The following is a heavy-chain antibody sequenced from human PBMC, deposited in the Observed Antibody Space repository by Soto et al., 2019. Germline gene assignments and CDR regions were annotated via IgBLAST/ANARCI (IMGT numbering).Heavy chain of an antibody. D-gene: IGHD6-19*01. CDR3: ARDSAEVAGSKDY. Sequence: QVQLVQSGAEVKKPGASVKISCKASGYTFTNYDINWVRQATGQGLEWMGWMNPSNGNTDYAQKFQGRVTMTRNTSTRTAYMELGSLTSEDTAVYYCARDSAEVAGSKDYWGQGTLVTVSS. V-gene: IGHV1-8*01. CDR1: GYTFTNYD. J-gene: IGHJ4*02. CDR2: MNPSNGNT.